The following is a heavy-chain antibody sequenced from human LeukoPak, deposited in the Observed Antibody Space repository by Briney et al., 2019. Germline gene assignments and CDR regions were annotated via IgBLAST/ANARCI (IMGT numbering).Heavy chain of an antibody. Sequence: GGSLRLSCAASGFTFSSYAMSWVRQAPGKGLEWVSAISGSGGSTYYADSVKGRFTISRDNSKNTLYLQMNSLRAEDTAVYYCARTVLELHDAFDIWGQGTMVTVSS. CDR1: GFTFSSYA. J-gene: IGHJ3*02. D-gene: IGHD1-7*01. V-gene: IGHV3-23*01. CDR2: ISGSGGST. CDR3: ARTVLELHDAFDI.